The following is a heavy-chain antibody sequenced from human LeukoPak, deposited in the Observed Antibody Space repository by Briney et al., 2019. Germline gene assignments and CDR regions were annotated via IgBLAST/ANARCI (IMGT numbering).Heavy chain of an antibody. CDR1: GYTFTSYA. D-gene: IGHD3-22*01. J-gene: IGHJ4*02. Sequence: ASVKVSYKASGYTFTSYAMHWVRQAPGQRLEWMGWINAGNGNTKYSQEFQGRVTITRDTSASTAYMELSSLRSEDMAVYYCARDYYDSSGYYYQALGYFDYWGQGTLVTVSS. CDR3: ARDYYDSSGYYYQALGYFDY. CDR2: INAGNGNT. V-gene: IGHV1-3*03.